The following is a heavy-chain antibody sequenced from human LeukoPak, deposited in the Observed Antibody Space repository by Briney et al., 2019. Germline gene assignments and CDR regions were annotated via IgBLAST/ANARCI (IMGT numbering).Heavy chain of an antibody. CDR2: IKQDETET. J-gene: IGHJ4*02. CDR1: GFSFSTHW. D-gene: IGHD3-10*01. V-gene: IGHV3-7*01. Sequence: GGSLRLSCVASGFSFSTHWMAWVRQPPGAGPEWVANIKQDETETYYADAVRGRFTITRDNAKNSLYLQMDNLRAEDTAVYYCARGGVRGVIIPDFDYWGQGTLVTVSS. CDR3: ARGGVRGVIIPDFDY.